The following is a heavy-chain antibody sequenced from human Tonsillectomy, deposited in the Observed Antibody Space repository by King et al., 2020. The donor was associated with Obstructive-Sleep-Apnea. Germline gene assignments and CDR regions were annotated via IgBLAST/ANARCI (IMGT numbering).Heavy chain of an antibody. V-gene: IGHV3-15*01. CDR1: GFTFSNAW. Sequence: VQLVESGGGLVKPGGSLRLSCAASGFTFSNAWMSWVRQPPGKGLEWVGRIKSKTDGGTTDYAAPVKGRLTISRDVSKNTLYLQMNSLKTEDTAVYYCTTQIMITCGGVIESDYYYYYGMDVWGQGTTVTVSS. J-gene: IGHJ6*02. D-gene: IGHD3-16*02. CDR3: TTQIMITCGGVIESDYYYYYGMDV. CDR2: IKSKTDGGTT.